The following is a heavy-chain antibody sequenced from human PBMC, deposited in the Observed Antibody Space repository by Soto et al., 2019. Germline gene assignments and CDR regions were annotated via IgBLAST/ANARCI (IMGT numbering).Heavy chain of an antibody. CDR2: INPSGGST. CDR3: ARLQIAVAGTNYYYSGMDV. V-gene: IGHV1-46*01. D-gene: IGHD6-19*01. Sequence: ASVKVSCKASGYTFTSYYMHWVRQTPGQGLEWMGIINPSGGSTSYAQKFQGRVTMTRDTSTSTVYMELSSLRSEDTAVYYCARLQIAVAGTNYYYSGMDVWGQGTTVNVS. J-gene: IGHJ6*02. CDR1: GYTFTSYY.